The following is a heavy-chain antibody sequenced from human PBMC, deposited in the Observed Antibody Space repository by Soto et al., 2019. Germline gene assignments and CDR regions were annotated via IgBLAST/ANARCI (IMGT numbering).Heavy chain of an antibody. Sequence: QVQLQQWGAGLLKPSETLSLTCAVYGGSFSGCYWSWIRQPPGKGLEWIGEINHSGSTNYNPSLKSRVTISVDTSKNQFSLKLSSVTAADTAVYYCARLGGSLPVDYWGQGTLVTVSS. CDR1: GGSFSGCY. CDR2: INHSGST. D-gene: IGHD6-13*01. J-gene: IGHJ4*02. V-gene: IGHV4-34*01. CDR3: ARLGGSLPVDY.